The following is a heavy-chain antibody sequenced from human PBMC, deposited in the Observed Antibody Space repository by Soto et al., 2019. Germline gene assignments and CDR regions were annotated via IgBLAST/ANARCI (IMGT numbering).Heavy chain of an antibody. V-gene: IGHV3-30*18. Sequence: GGSLRLSCAATGFIFRSDAMHWVRQAPGKGLEWVAFISNDGRRKYYADSVKGRFTISRDDSKNTLSLQMTSLTTEDTAVYYCAKDRRDTWSYDSWGQGTLVTVSS. D-gene: IGHD2-8*02. CDR3: AKDRRDTWSYDS. J-gene: IGHJ4*02. CDR2: ISNDGRRK. CDR1: GFIFRSDA.